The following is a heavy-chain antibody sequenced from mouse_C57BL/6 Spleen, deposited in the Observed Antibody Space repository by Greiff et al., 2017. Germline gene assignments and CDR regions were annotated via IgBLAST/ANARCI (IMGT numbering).Heavy chain of an antibody. CDR1: GYTFTSYW. D-gene: IGHD2-5*01. CDR2: IDPSDSYT. J-gene: IGHJ2*01. CDR3: ASITIVTTSDY. V-gene: IGHV1-59*01. Sequence: QVQLQQSGAELVRPGTSVKLSCKASGYTFTSYWMHWVKQRPGQGLEWIGVIDPSDSYTNYNQKFKGKATLTVDTSSSTAYMQLSSLTSEDSAVYYCASITIVTTSDYWGQGTTLTVSS.